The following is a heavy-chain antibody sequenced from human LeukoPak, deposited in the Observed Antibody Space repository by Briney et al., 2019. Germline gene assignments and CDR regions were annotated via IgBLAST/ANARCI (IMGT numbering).Heavy chain of an antibody. CDR3: ARPKSTDSSGYLGRTTDAFDI. Sequence: SVKVSCKASGGTFSSYAISWVRQAPGQGLEWMGRIIPILGIANYAQKFQGRVTITADKSTSTAYMELSSLRSEDTAVYYCARPKSTDSSGYLGRTTDAFDIWGQGTMVTVSS. D-gene: IGHD3-22*01. CDR2: IIPILGIA. CDR1: GGTFSSYA. J-gene: IGHJ3*02. V-gene: IGHV1-69*04.